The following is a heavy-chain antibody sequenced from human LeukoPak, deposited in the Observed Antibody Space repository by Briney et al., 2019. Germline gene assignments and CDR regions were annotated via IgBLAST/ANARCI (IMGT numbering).Heavy chain of an antibody. Sequence: GESLKISCKGSGYRFSTYWIGWVRQMPGKGLEWMGIIYPGDSDTRYSPSFQGQVIISANKSISTAYLQWSSLKASDTAMYYCARVAATHDFDYWGQGTLVTVSS. D-gene: IGHD6-25*01. V-gene: IGHV5-51*01. CDR3: ARVAATHDFDY. J-gene: IGHJ4*02. CDR1: GYRFSTYW. CDR2: IYPGDSDT.